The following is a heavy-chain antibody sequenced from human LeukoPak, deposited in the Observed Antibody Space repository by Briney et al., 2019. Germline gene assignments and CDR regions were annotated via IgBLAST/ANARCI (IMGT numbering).Heavy chain of an antibody. Sequence: GGSLRLSRAASGFTFNSYTMNWVRQAPGKGLEWVSAISGSGGSTYYADSVKGRFTIPRDNSKNTLYLQMNSLRAEDTAVYYCAKFQVYWDRTDYWGQGTLVTVSS. CDR3: AKFQVYWDRTDY. CDR1: GFTFNSYT. CDR2: ISGSGGST. D-gene: IGHD3-22*01. J-gene: IGHJ4*02. V-gene: IGHV3-23*01.